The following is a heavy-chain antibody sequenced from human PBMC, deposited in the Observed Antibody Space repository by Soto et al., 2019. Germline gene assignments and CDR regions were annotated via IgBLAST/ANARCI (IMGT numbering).Heavy chain of an antibody. V-gene: IGHV3-9*01. Sequence: GGSLRLSCAASGFTFDDYAMHWVRQAPGKGLEWVSGISWNSGSIGYADSVKGRFTISRDNAKNSLYLQMNSLRAEDTALYYCAKVGCSSTSCSDYYYYYMDVRGKGTTVTVSS. J-gene: IGHJ6*03. CDR1: GFTFDDYA. D-gene: IGHD2-2*01. CDR2: ISWNSGSI. CDR3: AKVGCSSTSCSDYYYYYMDV.